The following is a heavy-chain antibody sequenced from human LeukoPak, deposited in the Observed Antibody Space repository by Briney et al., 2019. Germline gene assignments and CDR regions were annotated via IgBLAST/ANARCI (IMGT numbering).Heavy chain of an antibody. Sequence: ASVKVSCKASGYTFTGYDINWVRQAPGQGHEWMGWMSPSSGNTGYAQKFQGRVTVTSDTSINTAYLELSSLRSEDTAVYYCARALSGCVLCFDYWGQGSLVTVSS. V-gene: IGHV1-8*01. CDR2: MSPSSGNT. D-gene: IGHD5-12*01. CDR1: GYTFTGYD. CDR3: ARALSGCVLCFDY. J-gene: IGHJ4*02.